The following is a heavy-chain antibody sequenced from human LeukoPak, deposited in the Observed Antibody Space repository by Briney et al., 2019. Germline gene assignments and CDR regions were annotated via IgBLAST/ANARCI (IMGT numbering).Heavy chain of an antibody. Sequence: KPSGTLSLTCAVYGGSFSGYYWSWIRQPPGKGLEWIGEINHSGSTNYNPSLKSRVTISVDTSKNQFSLKLSSVTAADTAVYYCARGPLLRAARPPFDYWGQGTLVTVSS. CDR3: ARGPLLRAARPPFDY. J-gene: IGHJ4*02. CDR1: GGSFSGYY. CDR2: INHSGST. D-gene: IGHD6-6*01. V-gene: IGHV4-34*01.